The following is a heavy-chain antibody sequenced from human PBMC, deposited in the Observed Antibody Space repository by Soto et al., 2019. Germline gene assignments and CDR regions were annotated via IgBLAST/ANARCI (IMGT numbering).Heavy chain of an antibody. Sequence: QITLKESGPTLVKPTQTLTLTCTFSGFSLSTSGVGVGWIRQPPGKALEWLALIYWDDDKRYSPSLKSRLTITKDTSKNQVVLTMTNMDPVDTATYYCAHIPLKPWKTYYDILTGPSPYRSSAFDIWGQGTMVTVSS. J-gene: IGHJ3*02. V-gene: IGHV2-5*02. CDR1: GFSLSTSGVG. CDR3: AHIPLKPWKTYYDILTGPSPYRSSAFDI. D-gene: IGHD3-9*01. CDR2: IYWDDDK.